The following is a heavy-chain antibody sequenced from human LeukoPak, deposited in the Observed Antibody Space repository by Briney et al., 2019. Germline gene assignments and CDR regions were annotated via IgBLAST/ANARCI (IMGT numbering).Heavy chain of an antibody. D-gene: IGHD5-24*01. V-gene: IGHV5-51*01. Sequence: GESLKISCKGSGYRFTSYWIGWVRQMPGKGLEWMGIIYPADSDTRYSPSFQGQVTISADKSINTAYLQWTSLKASDTAMYYCARRKGDGYNSPFDYWGQGTLVTVSS. CDR3: ARRKGDGYNSPFDY. CDR2: IYPADSDT. CDR1: GYRFTSYW. J-gene: IGHJ4*02.